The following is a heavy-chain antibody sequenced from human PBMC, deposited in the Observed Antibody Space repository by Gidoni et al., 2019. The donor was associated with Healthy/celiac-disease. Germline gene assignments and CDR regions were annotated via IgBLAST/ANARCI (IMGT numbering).Heavy chain of an antibody. J-gene: IGHJ4*02. V-gene: IGHV3-21*01. Sequence: EVQLVESGGGLVKPGGSLRLSCAASGFTFSRYSMNWVRQAPGKGLEWVSSISSSSSYIYYADSVKGRFTISRDNAKNSLYLQMNSLRAEDTAVYYCARGTPYYDFWSGYLSGDYWGQGTLVTVSS. CDR3: ARGTPYYDFWSGYLSGDY. CDR2: ISSSSSYI. D-gene: IGHD3-3*01. CDR1: GFTFSRYS.